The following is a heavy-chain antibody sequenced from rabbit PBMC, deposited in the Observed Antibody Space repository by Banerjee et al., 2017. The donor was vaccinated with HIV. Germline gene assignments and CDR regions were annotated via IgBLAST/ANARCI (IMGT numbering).Heavy chain of an antibody. V-gene: IGHV1S40*01. J-gene: IGHJ3*01. CDR2: IDAGSSGST. Sequence: QSLEESGGDLVKPGASLTLTCTASGFSFSSSYWICWVRQAPGKGLEWIACIDAGSSGSTYYASWAKGRFTISKTSSTTVTLQMTSLTAADTTTYFCARDLGGSGDLWGQGTLVTVS. D-gene: IGHD1-1*01. CDR3: ARDLGGSGDL. CDR1: GFSFSSSYW.